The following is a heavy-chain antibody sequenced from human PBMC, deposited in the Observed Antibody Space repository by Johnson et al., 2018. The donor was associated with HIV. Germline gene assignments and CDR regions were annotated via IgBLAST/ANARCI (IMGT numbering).Heavy chain of an antibody. CDR3: ARDAYSYGAYDAFDI. Sequence: VQLVESGGGVARPGGSLRLPCAAPGFTFDDYDMNWVRQAPGKGLEWVSGINWNGDIPGYGDSVKGRFTIFRDNAKNSLYLQMNSLKAEDTAVYYCARDAYSYGAYDAFDIWGQGTMVTVSS. CDR1: GFTFDDYD. V-gene: IGHV3-20*04. CDR2: INWNGDIP. J-gene: IGHJ3*02. D-gene: IGHD5-18*01.